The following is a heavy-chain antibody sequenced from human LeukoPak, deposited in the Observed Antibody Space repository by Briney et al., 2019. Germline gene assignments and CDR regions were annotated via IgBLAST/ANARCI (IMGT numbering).Heavy chain of an antibody. D-gene: IGHD2-2*01. Sequence: GGSLRLSCAASGFTFSDYYMSWIRQAPGKGLEWVSYISSSGSTIYYADSVKGRFTISRDNAKNSLYLQMNSLRDEDTAVYYCARGGYCSSTSCYGYYYYGMDVWGQGTTVTVSS. V-gene: IGHV3-11*04. J-gene: IGHJ6*02. CDR2: ISSSGSTI. CDR1: GFTFSDYY. CDR3: ARGGYCSSTSCYGYYYYGMDV.